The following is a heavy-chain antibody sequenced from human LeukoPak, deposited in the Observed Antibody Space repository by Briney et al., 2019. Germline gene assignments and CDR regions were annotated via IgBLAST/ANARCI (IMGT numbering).Heavy chain of an antibody. CDR3: AREAMVRETEVSFDY. V-gene: IGHV4-61*10. J-gene: IGHJ4*02. D-gene: IGHD3-10*01. Sequence: SETLSLTCTVSGGSISSGSYYWSWIRQPAGKGLEWIGYIYYSGSTNYNPSLKSRVTISVDTSKNQFSLKLSSVTAADTAVYYCAREAMVRETEVSFDYWGQGTLVTVSS. CDR2: IYYSGST. CDR1: GGSISSGSYY.